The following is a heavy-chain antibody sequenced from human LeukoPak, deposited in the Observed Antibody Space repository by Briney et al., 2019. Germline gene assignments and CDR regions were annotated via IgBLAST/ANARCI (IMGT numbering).Heavy chain of an antibody. J-gene: IGHJ4*02. D-gene: IGHD3-3*01. Sequence: ASVKVSCKVSGYTFTELSMHWVRQAPGKGLEWMGGFDPEDGETIYAQKFQGRVTMTEDTSTDTAYMELSSLRSEDTAVYYCATAPSLGYYDPDYFDYWGQGTLVTVSS. CDR1: GYTFTELS. V-gene: IGHV1-24*01. CDR3: ATAPSLGYYDPDYFDY. CDR2: FDPEDGET.